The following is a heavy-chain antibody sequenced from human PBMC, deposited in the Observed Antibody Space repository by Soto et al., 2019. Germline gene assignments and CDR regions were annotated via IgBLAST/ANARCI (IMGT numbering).Heavy chain of an antibody. CDR2: INWNGGSR. J-gene: IGHJ4*02. D-gene: IGHD3-22*01. V-gene: IGHV3-20*04. CDR3: ARGWGYYYDSSGFRPFDY. Sequence: EVQLVESGGGVVRPGGSLRLSCAASGLTFDDYGMSWVRQAPGKGLEWVSGINWNGGSRGYADSVKGRFTISRDNAKNSLYLQMNSLRAEDTALYYCARGWGYYYDSSGFRPFDYWGQGTLVTVSS. CDR1: GLTFDDYG.